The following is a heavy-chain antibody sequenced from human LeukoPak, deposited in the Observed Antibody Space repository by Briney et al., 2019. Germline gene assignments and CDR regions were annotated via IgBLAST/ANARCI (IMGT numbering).Heavy chain of an antibody. CDR3: ARDGEAVAGTPFDY. J-gene: IGHJ4*02. Sequence: GGSLRLSCAASGFTFSSYSINWVRQAPGKGLEWVSFISSGSTTIFYADSVKGRFTISRDNAKNSLYLQMNSLRAEDTAVYYCARDGEAVAGTPFDYWGQGTLVTVSS. CDR2: ISSGSTTI. V-gene: IGHV3-48*04. D-gene: IGHD6-19*01. CDR1: GFTFSSYS.